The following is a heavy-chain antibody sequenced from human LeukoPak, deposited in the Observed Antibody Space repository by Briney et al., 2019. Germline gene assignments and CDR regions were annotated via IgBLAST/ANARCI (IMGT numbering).Heavy chain of an antibody. D-gene: IGHD3-10*01. Sequence: GGSLRLSCAASGSTFSSYEMNWVRQAPGKGLEWVSYISSSGSTKYYADSVKGRFTISRDNAKNSLYLQMNSLRAEDTAVYYCAKGRGTILRGVIPDYWGQGTLVTVSS. J-gene: IGHJ4*02. CDR2: ISSSGSTK. CDR1: GSTFSSYE. CDR3: AKGRGTILRGVIPDY. V-gene: IGHV3-48*03.